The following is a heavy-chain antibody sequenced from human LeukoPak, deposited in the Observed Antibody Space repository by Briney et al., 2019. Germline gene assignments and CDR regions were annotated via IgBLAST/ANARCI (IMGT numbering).Heavy chain of an antibody. J-gene: IGHJ4*02. CDR1: GGSISSYY. V-gene: IGHV4-4*07. Sequence: SETLSLTCTVSGGSISSYYWSWIRQPAGKGLEWIGRIYTSGSTNYNPSLKSRVTMSVDTSKNQFSLKLSSVTAADTAVYYCARDLGPYYYDSSIAGPFDYWGQGTLVTVSS. CDR3: ARDLGPYYYDSSIAGPFDY. CDR2: IYTSGST. D-gene: IGHD3-22*01.